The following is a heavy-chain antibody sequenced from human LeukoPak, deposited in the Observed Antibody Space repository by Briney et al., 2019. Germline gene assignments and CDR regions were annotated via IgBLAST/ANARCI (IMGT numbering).Heavy chain of an antibody. J-gene: IGHJ4*02. V-gene: IGHV4-61*02. CDR2: IYTSGST. Sequence: SQTLSLTCTVSGGSISSGSYYWSWLRQPAGKGLEWIGRIYTSGSTNYNPSLKSRVTISVDTSKNQFSLKLSSVTAADTAVYYCARGDDYGGIDFDYWGQGTLVTVSS. CDR1: GGSISSGSYY. D-gene: IGHD4-23*01. CDR3: ARGDDYGGIDFDY.